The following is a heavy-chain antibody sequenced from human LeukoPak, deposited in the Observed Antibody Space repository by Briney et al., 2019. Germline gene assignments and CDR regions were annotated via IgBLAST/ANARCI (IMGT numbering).Heavy chain of an antibody. J-gene: IGHJ3*02. CDR3: ARGTYYYSSGSYSRTPDDAFDI. CDR2: IYSDSRT. Sequence: GGSLRLSCAASGFTVSNNYMSWVRQAPGKGLEWVSVIYSDSRTYYADSVKGRFTISRDDSKNTLYLQMNSLRAEDTAVYYCARGTYYYSSGSYSRTPDDAFDIWGQRTMVTVSS. CDR1: GFTVSNNY. D-gene: IGHD3-10*01. V-gene: IGHV3-53*01.